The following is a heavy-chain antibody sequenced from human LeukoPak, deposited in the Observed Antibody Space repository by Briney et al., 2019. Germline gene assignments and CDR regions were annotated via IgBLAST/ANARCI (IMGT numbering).Heavy chain of an antibody. CDR2: INRDGTSR. CDR1: GFSFSEYW. V-gene: IGHV3-74*01. J-gene: IGHJ4*02. D-gene: IGHD6-19*01. Sequence: PGGFLRLSCAASGFSFSEYWMHWVRQAPGKGLVWVSRINRDGTSRSYADSVKGRFTISRDNAKNTLYVQMNSLRAEDTAVYYCAREDSSGWALEYWGQGILVTVSS. CDR3: AREDSSGWALEY.